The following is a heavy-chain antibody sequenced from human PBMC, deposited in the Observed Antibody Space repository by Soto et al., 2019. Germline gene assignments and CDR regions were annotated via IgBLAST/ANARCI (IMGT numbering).Heavy chain of an antibody. CDR3: ARALVGYCSSTSCYAFDY. J-gene: IGHJ4*02. CDR2: ISAYNGNT. CDR1: GYTFTSYG. V-gene: IGHV1-18*01. D-gene: IGHD2-2*01. Sequence: ASVKVSCKASGYTFTSYGISWARQAPGQGLEWMGWISAYNGNTNYAQKLQGRVTITADKSTSTAYMELSSLRSEDTAVYYCARALVGYCSSTSCYAFDYWGQGTLVTVSS.